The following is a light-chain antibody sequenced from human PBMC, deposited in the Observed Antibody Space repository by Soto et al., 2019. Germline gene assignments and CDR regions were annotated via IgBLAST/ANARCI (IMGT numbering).Light chain of an antibody. CDR2: DAS. J-gene: IGKJ1*01. V-gene: IGKV3-11*01. CDR3: QQRSNWPPK. Sequence: EMVLTQSPATLSVSPGERATLSCRASQSVSRDLAWYQQKPGQAPRLLIYDASNRATGIPAGFSGSGSGTDFTLTISSLEPEDFAVYYCQQRSNWPPKFGQGTKVDIK. CDR1: QSVSRD.